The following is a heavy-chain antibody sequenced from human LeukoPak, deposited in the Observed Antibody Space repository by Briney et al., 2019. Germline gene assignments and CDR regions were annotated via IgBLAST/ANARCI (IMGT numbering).Heavy chain of an antibody. V-gene: IGHV5-51*01. CDR3: ARRQGCSSTSCPPDS. D-gene: IGHD2-2*01. J-gene: IGHJ4*02. CDR1: GYSFTTYW. CDR2: IYPGDSDT. Sequence: ESLKISCRGSGYSFTTYWIGWVRQMPGKGLEWMGIIYPGDSDTRYSPSFQGQVTMSADKSINTAYLQWSSLKASDTAMYYCARRQGCSSTSCPPDSWGQGTLVTVSS.